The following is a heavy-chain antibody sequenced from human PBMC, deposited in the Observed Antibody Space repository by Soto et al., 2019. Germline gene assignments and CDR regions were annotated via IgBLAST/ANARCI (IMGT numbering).Heavy chain of an antibody. J-gene: IGHJ6*02. Sequence: QVQLQESGPGLVKPSQTLSLTCTVSGGSISSGGYYWSWIRQHPGKGLEWIGYIYYSGSTYYNPSLKSRVTMSVDTSKNQVSLKRSSGTAADTAVYYGARGAETGSGQQYYYGMDVWGQGTTVTVSS. CDR1: GGSISSGGYY. CDR2: IYYSGST. D-gene: IGHD3-3*01. V-gene: IGHV4-31*03. CDR3: ARGAETGSGQQYYYGMDV.